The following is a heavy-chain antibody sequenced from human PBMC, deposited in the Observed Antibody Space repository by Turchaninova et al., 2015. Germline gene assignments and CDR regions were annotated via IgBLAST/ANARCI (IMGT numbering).Heavy chain of an antibody. CDR2: IVSNYEK. D-gene: IGHD3-3*01. CDR3: ARTLMYYNLWSGDQPLVPWYFDL. Sequence: QVTSQESGPVLVKPTDTLTLTCTVSEFSLTNAETGRIGICQPPGKAMECRSDIVSNYEKWYKTSLKSRLTISKDTSKSQVVLSLPNVDPVDTATYYCARTLMYYNLWSGDQPLVPWYFDLWGRGSLVSVSA. J-gene: IGHJ2*01. CDR1: EFSLTNAETG. V-gene: IGHV2-26*01.